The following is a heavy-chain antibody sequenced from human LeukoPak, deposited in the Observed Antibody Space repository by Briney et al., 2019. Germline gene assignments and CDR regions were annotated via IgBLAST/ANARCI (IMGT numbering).Heavy chain of an antibody. J-gene: IGHJ4*02. CDR1: GGTFSSYA. V-gene: IGHV1-69*04. CDR2: IIPILGIA. D-gene: IGHD6-6*01. Sequence: SVKVSCKASGGTFSSYAISWVRQAPGQGLEWMGRIIPILGIANYAQKFQGRVTITADKSTSTAYMELSSLRSEDTAVYYCAITYSSSSVYFDYWGQGTLVTVSS. CDR3: AITYSSSSVYFDY.